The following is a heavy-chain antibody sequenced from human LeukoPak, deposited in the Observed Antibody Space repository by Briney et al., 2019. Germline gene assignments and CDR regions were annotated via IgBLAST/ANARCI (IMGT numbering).Heavy chain of an antibody. CDR2: IIPILGIA. J-gene: IGHJ3*02. Sequence: AASVNVSCKASGGTFSSYTISWVRQAPGQGLEWMGRIIPILGIANYAQKFQGRVTITADKSTSTAYMELSSLRSEDTAVYYCARVRDSSSSLAFDIWGQGTMVTVSS. CDR1: GGTFSSYT. V-gene: IGHV1-69*02. CDR3: ARVRDSSSSLAFDI. D-gene: IGHD6-6*01.